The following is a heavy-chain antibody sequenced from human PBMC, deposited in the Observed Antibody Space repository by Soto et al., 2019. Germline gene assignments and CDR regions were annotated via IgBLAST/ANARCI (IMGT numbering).Heavy chain of an antibody. D-gene: IGHD3-3*01. CDR1: GGSFSGYY. Sequence: SETLSLTCAVYGGSFSGYYWSWIRQPPEKGLEWIGEINHSGSTNYNPSLKSRVTISVDTSKNQFSLKLSSVTAADTAVYYCARADGGYYDFWSGPHSTGYFDYWGQGTLVTVSS. J-gene: IGHJ4*02. V-gene: IGHV4-34*01. CDR3: ARADGGYYDFWSGPHSTGYFDY. CDR2: INHSGST.